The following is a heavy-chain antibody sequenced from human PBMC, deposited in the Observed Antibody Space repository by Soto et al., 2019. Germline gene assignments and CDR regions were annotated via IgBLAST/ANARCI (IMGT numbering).Heavy chain of an antibody. V-gene: IGHV4-31*03. J-gene: IGHJ4*02. CDR3: ARGNLREWGYCSGGSCYDPPDY. D-gene: IGHD2-15*01. CDR2: IYYSGST. Sequence: QVQLQESGPGLVKPSQTLSLTCTVSGGSISSGGYYWSWIRQHPGKGLEWIGYIYYSGSTYYNPSLKSRVTISVDTSKNQFSLKLSSVTAADTAVYYCARGNLREWGYCSGGSCYDPPDYWGQGTLVTVSS. CDR1: GGSISSGGYY.